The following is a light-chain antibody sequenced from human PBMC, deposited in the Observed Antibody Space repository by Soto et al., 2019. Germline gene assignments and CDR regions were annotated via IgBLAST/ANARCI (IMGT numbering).Light chain of an antibody. J-gene: IGKJ4*01. CDR2: DVS. CDR1: QSINNL. CDR3: QQYDSYPLT. Sequence: DVQMTQSASTLSASVGDRVTITCRASQSINNLLAWYQQKPGKAPKFLIYDVSTLESGVPSRFSSSGSGTEFTLTISSLQPEDFATYYCQQYDSYPLTFGGGTKVDIK. V-gene: IGKV1-5*01.